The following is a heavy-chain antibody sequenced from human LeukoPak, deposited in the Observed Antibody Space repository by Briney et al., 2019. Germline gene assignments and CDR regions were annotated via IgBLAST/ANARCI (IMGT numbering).Heavy chain of an antibody. J-gene: IGHJ5*02. V-gene: IGHV3-49*04. CDR3: TRGDGYNWA. Sequence: PGRSLRLSCTASGFTFGDYAMSWVRQAPGKGLEWVGFIRSKAYGGTTEYAASVEGRFTISRDDSKSIAYLQMNSLKTEDTAVYYCTRGDGYNWAWGQGTLVTVSS. CDR2: IRSKAYGGTT. D-gene: IGHD5-24*01. CDR1: GFTFGDYA.